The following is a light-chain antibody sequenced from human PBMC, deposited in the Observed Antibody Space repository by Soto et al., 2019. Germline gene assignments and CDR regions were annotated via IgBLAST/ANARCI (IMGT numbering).Light chain of an antibody. Sequence: EIVLTQSPGTLSLSPGARATLSCRASQSVSRSFLAWYHQKPGQAPRLLIYGASSRATGIPDRFSGSGSGTDFTLTISRLEPEDFAVYYCQQYGSSPLTFGQGTKVDIK. CDR1: QSVSRSF. J-gene: IGKJ1*01. CDR3: QQYGSSPLT. V-gene: IGKV3-20*01. CDR2: GAS.